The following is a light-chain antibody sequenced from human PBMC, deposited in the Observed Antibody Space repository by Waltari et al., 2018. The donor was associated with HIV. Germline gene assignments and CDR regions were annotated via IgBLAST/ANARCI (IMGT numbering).Light chain of an antibody. CDR3: QQYNNWPGIT. CDR1: QSINNN. J-gene: IGKJ3*01. Sequence: EIVMTQSPATLSVSPADRATLSCRASQSINNNLAWYQQKPGQAPRLLIYGASTGATGIPARFSGSGSGTEFTLTISSLQSEDFAVYYCQQYNNWPGITFGPGTKVDIK. V-gene: IGKV3-15*01. CDR2: GAS.